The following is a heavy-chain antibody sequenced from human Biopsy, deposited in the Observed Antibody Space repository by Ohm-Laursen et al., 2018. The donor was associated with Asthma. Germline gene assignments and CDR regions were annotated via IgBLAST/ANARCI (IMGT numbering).Heavy chain of an antibody. CDR1: GGTFSSYA. CDR2: INTNTGNP. J-gene: IGHJ1*01. CDR3: ARATYYDILTGYHPFQH. D-gene: IGHD3-9*01. V-gene: IGHV7-4-1*02. Sequence: SVKVSCKASGGTFSSYAISWVRQAPGQGLEWMGWINTNTGNPTYAQGFTGRFVFSLDTSVSTAYLQISSLKAEDTAAYYCARATYYDILTGYHPFQHWGQGTLVTVSS.